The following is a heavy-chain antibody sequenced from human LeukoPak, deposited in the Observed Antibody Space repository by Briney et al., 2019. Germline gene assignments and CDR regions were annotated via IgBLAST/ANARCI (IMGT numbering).Heavy chain of an antibody. J-gene: IGHJ3*02. CDR2: IKQDGSEK. CDR3: ARARGYSYGDAFDI. Sequence: PGGSLRLSCAASGFTFSSYWMSWVRQAPGKGLEWVANIKQDGSEKYYVDSVKGRFTISRDNAKNSLYLQMNSLRAEDTAVYYCARARGYSYGDAFDIWGQGTMVTVSS. D-gene: IGHD5-18*01. CDR1: GFTFSSYW. V-gene: IGHV3-7*01.